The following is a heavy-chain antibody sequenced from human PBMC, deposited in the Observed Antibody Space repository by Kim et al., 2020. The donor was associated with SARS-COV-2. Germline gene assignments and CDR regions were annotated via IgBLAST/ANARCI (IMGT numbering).Heavy chain of an antibody. Sequence: SGPTLVNPTQTLTLTCSFPGFSLTPDRLVGVTWVRQPPGKALEWLALIYGNDEKRYTPSLKSRLTIAKDTTENRVVLTLTNVDPVDTGTYYCAHDLHGLYGFDVWGQGTTVTVSS. J-gene: IGHJ6*02. CDR2: IYGNDEK. D-gene: IGHD2-8*01. CDR3: AHDLHGLYGFDV. CDR1: GFSLTPDRLVG. V-gene: IGHV2-5*01.